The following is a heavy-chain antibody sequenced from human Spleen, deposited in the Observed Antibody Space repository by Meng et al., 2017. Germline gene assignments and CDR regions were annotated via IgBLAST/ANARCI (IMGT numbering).Heavy chain of an antibody. CDR1: GFTFDDYA. CDR3: ARDTGSGTPYYDY. V-gene: IGHV3-9*01. J-gene: IGHJ4*02. CDR2: ISWNSGSI. Sequence: SLKISCAASGFTFDDYAMHWVRQAPGKGLEWVSGISWNSGSIGYADSVKGRFTISRDNAKNTLYLQMNSLRAEDTAVYSCARDTGSGTPYYDYWGQGSLVTVSS. D-gene: IGHD1-14*01.